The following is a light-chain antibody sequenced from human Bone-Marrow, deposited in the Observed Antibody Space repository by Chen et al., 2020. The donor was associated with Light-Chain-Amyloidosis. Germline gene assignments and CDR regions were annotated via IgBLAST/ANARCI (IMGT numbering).Light chain of an antibody. J-gene: IGLJ3*02. CDR2: ADS. CDR3: QVWDRSSDRPV. Sequence: SYVLTQPSSVAVAPGQTATFACGGNNIGSTSVHWYQQTPGQAPLLVVYADSYRPSGIPERLSGSNSGNTATLTISRVEAGDEADYYCQVWDRSSDRPVFGGGTKLTVL. V-gene: IGLV3-21*02. CDR1: NIGSTS.